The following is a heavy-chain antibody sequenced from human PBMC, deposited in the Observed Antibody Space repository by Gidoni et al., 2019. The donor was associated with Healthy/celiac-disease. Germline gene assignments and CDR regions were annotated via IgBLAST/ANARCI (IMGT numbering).Heavy chain of an antibody. CDR3: ARGEHKSSSRPRGFDY. D-gene: IGHD6-6*01. CDR1: GGTVSSDA. V-gene: IGHV1-69*06. Sequence: QVQLVQSGAEVKKPGPSGKGSCKAAGGTVSSDAISWVRQAPGQGLEWLGGIIPIFGTANYAQKFQGRVTITADNSTSTAYMELSSLSSEDPAVYYCARGEHKSSSRPRGFDYWGQGTLVTVSS. CDR2: IIPIFGTA. J-gene: IGHJ4*02.